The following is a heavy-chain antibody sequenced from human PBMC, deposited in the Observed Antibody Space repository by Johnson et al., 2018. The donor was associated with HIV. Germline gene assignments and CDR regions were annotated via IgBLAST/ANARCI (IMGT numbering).Heavy chain of an antibody. D-gene: IGHD6-13*01. CDR1: GFTFSSYA. Sequence: VQLVESGGGLVKPGGSLRLSCAASGFTFSSYAMHWVRQAPGKGLAWVAVISYDGSKKYYADSVKGRFPISRDNSKHTLYLQMGSLRAEDMAVYYCARGALSPAAPDAFDIWGQGTMVTVSS. CDR3: ARGALSPAAPDAFDI. J-gene: IGHJ3*02. V-gene: IGHV3-30*14. CDR2: ISYDGSKK.